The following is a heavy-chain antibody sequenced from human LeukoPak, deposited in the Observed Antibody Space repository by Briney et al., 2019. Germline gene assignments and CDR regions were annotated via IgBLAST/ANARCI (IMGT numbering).Heavy chain of an antibody. CDR1: GFTFSDYY. V-gene: IGHV3-11*04. D-gene: IGHD3-22*01. Sequence: PGGSLRLSCAASGFTFSDYYMSWIRQAPGKGLEWVSYISSSGSTIYYADSVKGRFTISRDNAKNSLYLQMNSLRAEDTAVYYCARDGKSTSITMIVVARYYFDYWGQGTLVTVSS. CDR3: ARDGKSTSITMIVVARYYFDY. J-gene: IGHJ4*02. CDR2: ISSSGSTI.